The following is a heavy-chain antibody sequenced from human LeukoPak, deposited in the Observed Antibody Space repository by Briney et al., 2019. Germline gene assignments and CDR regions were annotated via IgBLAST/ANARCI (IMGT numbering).Heavy chain of an antibody. Sequence: GGSLRLSCAASGFTFSSYAMSWVRQAPGKGLEWVSAISGSGGSTYYADSVKGRFTISRDNSKNTLYPQMNSLRAEDTAVYYCAKPYDSSGYYFFYFDYWGQGTLVTVSS. D-gene: IGHD3-22*01. CDR2: ISGSGGST. V-gene: IGHV3-23*01. CDR3: AKPYDSSGYYFFYFDY. J-gene: IGHJ4*02. CDR1: GFTFSSYA.